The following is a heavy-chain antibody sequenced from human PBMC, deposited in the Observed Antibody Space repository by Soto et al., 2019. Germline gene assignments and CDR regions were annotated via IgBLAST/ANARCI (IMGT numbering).Heavy chain of an antibody. V-gene: IGHV4-31*02. D-gene: IGHD3-3*01. CDR1: SGSVSSGGYY. CDR2: IYYSGST. Sequence: SQTLSLTRTVSSGSVSSGGYYWSWIRQHPGKGLEWIGYIYYSGSTYYNPSLKSRVTISVDTSKNQFSMKLSSVTAADTAVYYCARGDYDFWSGYHPNYMDVWGKGTTVTVSS. CDR3: ARGDYDFWSGYHPNYMDV. J-gene: IGHJ6*03.